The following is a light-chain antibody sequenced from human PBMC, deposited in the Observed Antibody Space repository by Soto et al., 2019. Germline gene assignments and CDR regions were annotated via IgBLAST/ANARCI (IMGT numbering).Light chain of an antibody. CDR3: QQYDYSRT. V-gene: IGKV1-5*01. J-gene: IGKJ1*01. Sequence: DIQMTQSPSTLSASVGDTVTITCRASQSVSDSLAWYQVKPGEAPKLLIFDVSNLETGVPSRFSVSGSGTEFSLTIRGLQPDDFATYYCQQYDYSRTFGQGTKVEIK. CDR2: DVS. CDR1: QSVSDS.